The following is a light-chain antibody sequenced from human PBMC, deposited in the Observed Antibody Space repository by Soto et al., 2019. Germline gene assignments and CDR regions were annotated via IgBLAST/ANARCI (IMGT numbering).Light chain of an antibody. CDR1: TGAVTSGYD. J-gene: IGLJ2*01. CDR2: STN. CDR3: LLSCGGAWV. V-gene: IGLV7-43*01. Sequence: QAVVTQEPSLTVSPGGTVTLTCASSTGAVTSGYDPNWFQQKPGQAPRALIYSTNNKYAWTPVRFSGSLLGGKAAPTLSGVQPEEEAEYYCLLSCGGAWVFGGGTKLTVL.